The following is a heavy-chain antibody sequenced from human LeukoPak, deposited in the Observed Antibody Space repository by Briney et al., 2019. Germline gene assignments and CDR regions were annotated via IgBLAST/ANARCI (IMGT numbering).Heavy chain of an antibody. Sequence: GGSLRLSCAASGFAFSTYAMNWVRQAPGKGLEWVSTISGSDGSTYYADAVKGRFTISRDNSKNTLYLQMNSLRAEDTAVYYCARHEGYYDILTGYHTPHAIDYWGQGTLVTVSS. CDR3: ARHEGYYDILTGYHTPHAIDY. CDR2: ISGSDGST. J-gene: IGHJ4*02. V-gene: IGHV3-23*01. CDR1: GFAFSTYA. D-gene: IGHD3-9*01.